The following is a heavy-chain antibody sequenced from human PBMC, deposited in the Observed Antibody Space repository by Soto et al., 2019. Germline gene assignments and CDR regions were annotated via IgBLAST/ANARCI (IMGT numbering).Heavy chain of an antibody. D-gene: IGHD5-12*01. CDR3: AKGVGGYSGYDLEAFFDY. CDR2: ISYDGSNK. Sequence: GGSLRLSCAASGFTFSSYGMHWVRQAPGKGLEWVAVISYDGSNKYYADSVKGRFTISRDSAKNSLYLQMNSLRAEDTALYYCAKGVGGYSGYDLEAFFDYWGQGTLVTVSS. V-gene: IGHV3-30*18. J-gene: IGHJ4*02. CDR1: GFTFSSYG.